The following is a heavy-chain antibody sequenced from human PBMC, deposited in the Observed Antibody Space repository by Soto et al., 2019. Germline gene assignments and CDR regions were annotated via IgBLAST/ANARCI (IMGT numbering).Heavy chain of an antibody. J-gene: IGHJ4*02. Sequence: GGSLRLSCAASGLTFDGNAMSWFRQAPGKGLEWVGFIRSKTYGGTTDYAASVKGRFTISTDDSKNIAYLQMNSLTTEDTAVYYCTSGKYGSGWITDYWGQGTLVTVSS. V-gene: IGHV3-49*03. CDR2: IRSKTYGGTT. D-gene: IGHD6-19*01. CDR3: TSGKYGSGWITDY. CDR1: GLTFDGNA.